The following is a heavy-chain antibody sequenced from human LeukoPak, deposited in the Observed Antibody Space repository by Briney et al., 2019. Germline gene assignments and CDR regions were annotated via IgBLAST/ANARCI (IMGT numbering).Heavy chain of an antibody. Sequence: GRSLRLSCAASGFTFSSYGMSWVRQAPGKGLEWVSGISGSGGSTYYADSVRGRFTISRDNSKNTLNLQMNRLRAEDSAVYYCAKSRSLEYSSSSDFWGQGTLVTVSS. CDR2: ISGSGGST. V-gene: IGHV3-23*01. CDR1: GFTFSSYG. J-gene: IGHJ4*02. CDR3: AKSRSLEYSSSSDF. D-gene: IGHD6-6*01.